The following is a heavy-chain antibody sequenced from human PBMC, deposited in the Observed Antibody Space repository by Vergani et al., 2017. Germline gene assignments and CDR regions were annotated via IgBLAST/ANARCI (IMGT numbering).Heavy chain of an antibody. CDR3: ASGGERYCSSTSCYTGYFDY. CDR1: GGTFSSYA. Sequence: QVQLVQSGAEVKKPGSSVKVSCKASGGTFSSYAISWVRQAPGQGLEWMGGIIPIFGTANYAQKFQGRVTITADESTSTAYMELSSLRSEDTAVYYCASGGERYCSSTSCYTGYFDYWGQGTLVTVSS. V-gene: IGHV1-69*01. D-gene: IGHD2-2*02. J-gene: IGHJ4*02. CDR2: IIPIFGTA.